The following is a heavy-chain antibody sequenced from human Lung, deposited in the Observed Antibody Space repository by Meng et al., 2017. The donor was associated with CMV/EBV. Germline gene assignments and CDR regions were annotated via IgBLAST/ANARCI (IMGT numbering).Heavy chain of an antibody. J-gene: IGHJ6*02. CDR1: GGSFSGYY. D-gene: IGHD2-15*01. CDR3: ARSNIVVVVAATLGYYYYGMDV. V-gene: IGHV4-34*01. CDR2: INHSGST. Sequence: SETXSLXXAVYGGSFSGYYWSWIRQPPGKGLEWIGEINHSGSTNYNPSLKSRVTISVDTSKNQFSLKLSSVTAADTAVYYCARSNIVVVVAATLGYYYYGMDVWGQGTXVTVSS.